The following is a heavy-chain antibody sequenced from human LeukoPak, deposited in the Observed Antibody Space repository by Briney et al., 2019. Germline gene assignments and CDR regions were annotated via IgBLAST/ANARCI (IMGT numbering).Heavy chain of an antibody. Sequence: GGSLRLSCAASGFTFSSFGMHWVRQAPGQGLEWVAVISFVGSNHYYADSVKGRFTIYRDNFKNTVYLQMNSLRAEETAVYYCAKSHPPTVTTEEGEYLQHWGQGTLVTVSS. CDR3: AKSHPPTVTTEEGEYLQH. J-gene: IGHJ1*01. CDR2: ISFVGSNH. V-gene: IGHV3-30*18. CDR1: GFTFSSFG. D-gene: IGHD4-17*01.